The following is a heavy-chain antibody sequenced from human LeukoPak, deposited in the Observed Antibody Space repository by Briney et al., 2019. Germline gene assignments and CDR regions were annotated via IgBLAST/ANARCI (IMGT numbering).Heavy chain of an antibody. J-gene: IGHJ3*02. Sequence: ASVKVSCKASGYTFTGYYMHWVRQAPGQGLEWMGWINPSSGGTNYAQKFQGWVTMTRDTSISTAYMELSRLRSDDTAVYYCARGREGGYYDAFDIWGQGTMVTVSS. CDR2: INPSSGGT. CDR3: ARGREGGYYDAFDI. CDR1: GYTFTGYY. V-gene: IGHV1-2*04. D-gene: IGHD5-12*01.